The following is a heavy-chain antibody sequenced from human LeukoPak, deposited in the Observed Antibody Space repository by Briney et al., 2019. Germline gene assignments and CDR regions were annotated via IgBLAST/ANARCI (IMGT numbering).Heavy chain of an antibody. D-gene: IGHD6-19*01. CDR3: ARDRVYGRIAVAGSRAYYFDY. V-gene: IGHV4-4*07. Sequence: SETLSLTCTVSGGSISSYYWSWIRQPAGKGLEWIGRIYTSGSTNYNPSLKSRVTMSVDTSKNQCSLKLSSVTAADTAVYYCARDRVYGRIAVAGSRAYYFDYWGQGTLVTVSS. CDR1: GGSISSYY. J-gene: IGHJ4*02. CDR2: IYTSGST.